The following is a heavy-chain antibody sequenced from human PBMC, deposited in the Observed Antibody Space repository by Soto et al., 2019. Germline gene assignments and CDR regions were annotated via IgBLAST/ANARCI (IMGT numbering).Heavy chain of an antibody. CDR3: ARRGYSSSWYYYYYYGMDV. J-gene: IGHJ6*02. CDR1: GYTFTSYG. D-gene: IGHD6-13*01. CDR2: ISAYSGNT. V-gene: IGHV1-8*02. Sequence: ASVKVSCKASGYTFTSYGISWVRQAPGQGLEWMGWISAYSGNTVYAQKFQGRVTMTRNTSISTAYMELSSLRSEDTAVYYCARRGYSSSWYYYYYYGMDVWGQGTTVTVSS.